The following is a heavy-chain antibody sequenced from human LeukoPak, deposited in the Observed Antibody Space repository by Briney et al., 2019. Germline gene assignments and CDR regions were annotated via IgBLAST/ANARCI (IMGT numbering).Heavy chain of an antibody. D-gene: IGHD5-24*01. J-gene: IGHJ6*03. V-gene: IGHV1-18*01. Sequence: ASVKVSCKASGYTFTSYAISWVRQAPGQGLEWMGWISADNGNTDYAQRFQGRVTMTTDTSTSTAYMELRSLRSDDTAVYYCARGRRDGYNYYYYYYMDVWGKGTTVTVSS. CDR1: GYTFTSYA. CDR3: ARGRRDGYNYYYYYYMDV. CDR2: ISADNGNT.